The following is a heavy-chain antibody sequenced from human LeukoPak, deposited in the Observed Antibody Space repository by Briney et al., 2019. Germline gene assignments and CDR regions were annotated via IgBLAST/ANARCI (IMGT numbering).Heavy chain of an antibody. J-gene: IGHJ4*02. CDR2: IKQDGSEK. CDR1: GFTFSSYW. D-gene: IGHD3-3*01. Sequence: GSLSLSCAASGFTFSSYWMSWVRQAPGKGLEWVANIKQDGSEKYYVDSVKGRFTISRDNAKNSLYLQMNSLRAEDTAVYYCARVKDYDFWSGTEDYWGQGTLVTVSS. CDR3: ARVKDYDFWSGTEDY. V-gene: IGHV3-7*01.